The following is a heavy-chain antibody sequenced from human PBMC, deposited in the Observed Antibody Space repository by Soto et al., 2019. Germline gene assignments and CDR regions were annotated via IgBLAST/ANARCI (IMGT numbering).Heavy chain of an antibody. Sequence: GASVKVSCKASGGTFSSYAISWVRQAPGQGLEWMGGIIPIFGTANYAQKFQGRVTITADESTSTAYMELSSLRSEDTAVYYCGRIGSRGYYYVDWFDPWGQGTLVTVSS. V-gene: IGHV1-69*13. D-gene: IGHD3-22*01. CDR2: IIPIFGTA. J-gene: IGHJ5*02. CDR1: GGTFSSYA. CDR3: GRIGSRGYYYVDWFDP.